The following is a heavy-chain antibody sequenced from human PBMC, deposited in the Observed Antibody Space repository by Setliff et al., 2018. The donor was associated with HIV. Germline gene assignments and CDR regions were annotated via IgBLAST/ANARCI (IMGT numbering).Heavy chain of an antibody. CDR3: AKGSLPSGYSYGFFDY. CDR2: IKQDGSEK. Sequence: GGSLRLSCAASGFTFSSYWMSWVRQAPGKGLEWVANIKQDGSEKYYADSVKGRFTISRDNSKNTLYLQMNSLRAEDTAVYYCAKGSLPSGYSYGFFDYWGQGTLVTVSS. V-gene: IGHV3-7*01. D-gene: IGHD5-18*01. CDR1: GFTFSSYW. J-gene: IGHJ4*02.